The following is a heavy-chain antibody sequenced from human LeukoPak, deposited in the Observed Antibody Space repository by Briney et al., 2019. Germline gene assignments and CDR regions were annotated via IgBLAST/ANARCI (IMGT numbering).Heavy chain of an antibody. Sequence: SGTLSLTCGVSGGSISNTNWWTWVRQPPGKGLEWIGYIHYSGRNSYNPSLKSRVTISVDTSRNQFSLTLSSVTAADTAVYYCASHTYSYDSSGPLGWGQGTLVTVSS. CDR1: GGSISNTNW. V-gene: IGHV4-4*02. J-gene: IGHJ4*02. D-gene: IGHD3-22*01. CDR3: ASHTYSYDSSGPLG. CDR2: IHYSGRN.